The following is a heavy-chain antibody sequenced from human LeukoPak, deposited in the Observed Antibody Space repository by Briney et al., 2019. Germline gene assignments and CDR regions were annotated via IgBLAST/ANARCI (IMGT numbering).Heavy chain of an antibody. CDR1: GGSISSYY. CDR3: ARGSITIFGVVDY. D-gene: IGHD3-3*01. V-gene: IGHV4-59*01. Sequence: PSETLSLTCTASGGSISSYYWSWIRQPPGKGLEWIGYIYYSGSTNYNPSLKSRVTISVDTSKNQFSLKLSSVTAADTAVYYCARGSITIFGVVDYWGQGTLVTVSS. J-gene: IGHJ4*02. CDR2: IYYSGST.